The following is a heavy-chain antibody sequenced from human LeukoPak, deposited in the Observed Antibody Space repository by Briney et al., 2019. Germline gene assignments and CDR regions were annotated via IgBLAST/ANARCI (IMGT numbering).Heavy chain of an antibody. V-gene: IGHV1-69*13. Sequence: GASVKVSCKASGGTFTNYAISWVRQAPGRGLEWMGGIIPLLGTPNYAQKFQGRVTITADDSTSTAYMELTSLRSEDTAVYYCAEDSSMVTTRAPYYYYYLDVWGQGTTVTVSS. D-gene: IGHD4-17*01. J-gene: IGHJ6*02. CDR3: AEDSSMVTTRAPYYYYYLDV. CDR1: GGTFTNYA. CDR2: IIPLLGTP.